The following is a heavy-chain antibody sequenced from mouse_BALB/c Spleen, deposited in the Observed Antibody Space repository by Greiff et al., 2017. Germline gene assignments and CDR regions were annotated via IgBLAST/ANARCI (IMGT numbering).Heavy chain of an antibody. D-gene: IGHD2-2*01. CDR3: AWLRRNYFDY. J-gene: IGHJ2*01. CDR2: ISYSGST. Sequence: EVQLQESGPGLLKPSQSLSLTCTVTGYSITSDYSWNWIRQFPGNKLEWMGYISYSGSTSYNPSLKSRISITRDTSKNQFFLQLNSVTTEDTATYYCAWLRRNYFDYWGQGTTLTVAS. CDR1: GYSITSDYS. V-gene: IGHV3-2*02.